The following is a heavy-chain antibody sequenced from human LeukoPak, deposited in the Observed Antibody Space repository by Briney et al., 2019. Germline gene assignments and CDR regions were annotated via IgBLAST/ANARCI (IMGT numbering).Heavy chain of an antibody. Sequence: ASVKVSCKASGYTFTNYGISWVRQAPGQGLEWMGWISDYNANTYYAQKLQGRVTMTTDTSTSTAYMELRSLRSDDTAVYYCARDFYSSPDYWGQGTLVTVPS. V-gene: IGHV1-18*01. J-gene: IGHJ4*02. CDR3: ARDFYSSPDY. CDR1: GYTFTNYG. D-gene: IGHD6-13*01. CDR2: ISDYNANT.